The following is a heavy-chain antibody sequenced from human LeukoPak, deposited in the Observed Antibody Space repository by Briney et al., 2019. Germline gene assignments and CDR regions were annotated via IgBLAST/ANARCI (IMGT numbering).Heavy chain of an antibody. J-gene: IGHJ3*02. CDR1: GYTFTGYY. CDR3: ARARSYCSGGSCYSPPDAFDI. Sequence: ASVKVSCKASGYTFTGYYMHWVRQAPGQGLEWMGWINPNSGGTNYAQKFQGRVTMTRDTSISTAYMELSRLRSDDTAVYYCARARSYCSGGSCYSPPDAFDIWGQGTMDTVSS. V-gene: IGHV1-2*02. D-gene: IGHD2-15*01. CDR2: INPNSGGT.